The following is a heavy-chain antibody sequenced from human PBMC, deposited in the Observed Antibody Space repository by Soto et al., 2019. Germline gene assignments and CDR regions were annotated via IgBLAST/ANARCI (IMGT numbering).Heavy chain of an antibody. D-gene: IGHD6-19*01. Sequence: SETLSLTCTVSGGSIGSSSYYWGWIRQPPGKGLEWIGSIYYSGSTYYNPSLKSRVTISVDTSKNQFSLKLSSVTAADTAVYYCARRYSSGYTNWFDPWGQGTLVTVSS. V-gene: IGHV4-39*01. CDR3: ARRYSSGYTNWFDP. CDR2: IYYSGST. CDR1: GGSIGSSSYY. J-gene: IGHJ5*02.